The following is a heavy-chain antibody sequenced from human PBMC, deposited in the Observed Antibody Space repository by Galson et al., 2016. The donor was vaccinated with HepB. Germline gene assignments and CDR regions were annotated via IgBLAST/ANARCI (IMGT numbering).Heavy chain of an antibody. Sequence: TLSLTCSVSGGSISSGGYYWSWIRQHPGKGLEWIGNIYYSGSTYYNPSLKSRVSISVDTSKNQFSLKLSYVTAADTAVYYCARAAYYDFWSGYYAFEIWGQAKKVIVSS. CDR3: ARAAYYDFWSGYYAFEI. J-gene: IGHJ3*02. V-gene: IGHV4-31*03. CDR2: IYYSGST. CDR1: GGSISSGGYY. D-gene: IGHD3-3*01.